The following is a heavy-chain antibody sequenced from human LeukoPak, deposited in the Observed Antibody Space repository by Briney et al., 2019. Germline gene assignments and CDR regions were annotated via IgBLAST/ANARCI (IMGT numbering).Heavy chain of an antibody. V-gene: IGHV3-30*18. CDR3: AKDAGITMVRGVSSYYFDY. CDR2: ISYDGSNK. D-gene: IGHD3-10*01. J-gene: IGHJ4*02. CDR1: GFTFSSYG. Sequence: GGSLRLSCAASGFTFSSYGMHWVRQAPGKGREWVAVISYDGSNKYYADSVKGRYTISRDNSKNTLYLQMNSLRAEDTAVYYCAKDAGITMVRGVSSYYFDYWGQGTLVTVSS.